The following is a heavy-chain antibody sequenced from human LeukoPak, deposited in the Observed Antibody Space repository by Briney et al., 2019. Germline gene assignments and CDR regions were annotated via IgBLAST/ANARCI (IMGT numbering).Heavy chain of an antibody. CDR3: ARISTMVREHNWFDP. CDR1: GYSFTDYY. V-gene: IGHV1-18*04. D-gene: IGHD3-10*01. Sequence: ASVKVACRASGYSFTDYYIHWVRQAPGQGLEWMGWISAYNGNTNYAQKLQGRVTMTTDTSTSTAYMELRSLRSDDTAVYYCARISTMVREHNWFDPWGQGTLVTVSS. J-gene: IGHJ5*02. CDR2: ISAYNGNT.